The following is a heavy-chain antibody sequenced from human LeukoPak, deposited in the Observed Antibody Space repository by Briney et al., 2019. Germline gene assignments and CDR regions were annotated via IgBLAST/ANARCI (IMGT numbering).Heavy chain of an antibody. V-gene: IGHV4-39*07. D-gene: IGHD4-17*01. CDR1: GGSISSSSHY. Sequence: PSETLSLTCTVSGGSISSSSHYWGWIRQPPGKGLEWIGSIYYTGSTYYNPSLKSRVTISVDTSKSQFSLKLSSVTAADTAVYYCARGYGDYLSFDYWGQGTLVTVSS. J-gene: IGHJ4*02. CDR2: IYYTGST. CDR3: ARGYGDYLSFDY.